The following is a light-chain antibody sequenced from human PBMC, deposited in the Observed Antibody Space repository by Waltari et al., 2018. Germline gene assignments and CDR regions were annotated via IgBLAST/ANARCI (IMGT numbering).Light chain of an antibody. J-gene: IGKJ2*01. CDR3: QQYHTTPYA. V-gene: IGKV4-1*01. Sequence: DIVMTQSPDSLAVSLGDRATSNCQSSLSVLYSPNNKNYLAWYQHKPGQPPKLLLYWSSTREAGVPDRFSGSGSGTDFTLTINSLQAEDVAVYYCQQYHTTPYAFGQGTKLEIK. CDR1: LSVLYSPNNKNY. CDR2: WSS.